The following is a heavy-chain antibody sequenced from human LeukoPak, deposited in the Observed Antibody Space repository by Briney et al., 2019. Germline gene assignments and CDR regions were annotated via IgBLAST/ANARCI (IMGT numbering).Heavy chain of an antibody. CDR2: MNPNSGNT. J-gene: IGHJ4*02. Sequence: GASVNVSCKASGYTFTSYDINWVRQATGQGLEWMGWMNPNSGNTGYPQKFQGRVTMTTDTSTSTAYMELRSLRSDDTAVYYCARDQGESSSGWYMYWGQGTLVTVSS. V-gene: IGHV1-8*01. CDR1: GYTFTSYD. CDR3: ARDQGESSSGWYMY. D-gene: IGHD6-19*01.